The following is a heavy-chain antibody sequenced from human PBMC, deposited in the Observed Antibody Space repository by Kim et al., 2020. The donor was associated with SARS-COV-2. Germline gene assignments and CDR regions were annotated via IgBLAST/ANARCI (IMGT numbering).Heavy chain of an antibody. V-gene: IGHV3-15*05. J-gene: IGHJ4*02. D-gene: IGHD3-16*01. CDR2: IKRETDGGTT. Sequence: GGSLRLSCAASGFTFNNAWMSWVRQAPGKGLEWVGRIKRETDGGTTDYAAPVKDRFSISRDDSKNTLYLQMNSLKTEDTAVYYCTTGGRLWGQGTLVTVSS. CDR3: TTGGRL. CDR1: GFTFNNAW.